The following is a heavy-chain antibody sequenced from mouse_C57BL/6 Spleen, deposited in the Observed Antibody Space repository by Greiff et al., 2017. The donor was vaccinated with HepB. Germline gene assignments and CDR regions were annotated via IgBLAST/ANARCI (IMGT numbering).Heavy chain of an antibody. D-gene: IGHD2-5*01. CDR3: ARGAYYSTSFSYWYFDV. V-gene: IGHV1-81*01. Sequence: QVQLKQSGAELARPGASVKLSCKASGYTFTSYGISWVKQRTGQGLEWIGEIYPRSGNTYYNEKFKGKATLTADKSSSTAYMELRSLTSEDSAVYFCARGAYYSTSFSYWYFDVWGTGTTVTVSS. CDR1: GYTFTSYG. CDR2: IYPRSGNT. J-gene: IGHJ1*03.